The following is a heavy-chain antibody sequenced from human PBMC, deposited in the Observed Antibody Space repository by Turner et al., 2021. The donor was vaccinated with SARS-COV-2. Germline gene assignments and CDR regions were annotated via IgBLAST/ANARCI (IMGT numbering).Heavy chain of an antibody. CDR1: GFTFNNYA. J-gene: IGHJ3*02. V-gene: IGHV3-23*01. Sequence: EVLLLESGGGLVHPGGSLRLSCEASGFTFNNYAISWVRQAPGRGLQWVSAISGIGVTTYYADSVKGRFTISRDNSMNTLYLQMNSLRAEDTALYYCAKDLAAGATSVSRDAFDIWGQGTMVSVSS. D-gene: IGHD1-1*01. CDR3: AKDLAAGATSVSRDAFDI. CDR2: ISGIGVTT.